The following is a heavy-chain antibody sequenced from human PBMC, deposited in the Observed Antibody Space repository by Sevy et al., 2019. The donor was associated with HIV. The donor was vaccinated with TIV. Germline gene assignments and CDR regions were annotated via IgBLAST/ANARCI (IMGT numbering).Heavy chain of an antibody. CDR3: VSYSNYDYFDY. V-gene: IGHV1-18*01. CDR1: GYSFTTYG. J-gene: IGHJ4*02. Sequence: ASVKVSCKASGYSFTTYGISWVRQAPRQGLEWMGWISAYSGDTNYAETFQDRISLTMDTSTTTAYMDLRSLRPGDTAVYYCVSYSNYDYFDYWGQGTLVTVSS. CDR2: ISAYSGDT. D-gene: IGHD4-4*01.